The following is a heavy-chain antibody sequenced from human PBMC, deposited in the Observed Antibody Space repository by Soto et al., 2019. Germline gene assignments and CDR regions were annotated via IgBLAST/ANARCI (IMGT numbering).Heavy chain of an antibody. J-gene: IGHJ4*02. V-gene: IGHV4-30-2*01. CDR3: AAGGGLPRYY. CDR2: IYHSGST. D-gene: IGHD5-12*01. Sequence: QLQLQESGSGLVKPSQTLSLTCAVSGGSISSGGYPWSWIRQPPGKGLEWIGYIYHSGSTYYNPSLKSRVPTSVERSKNEFSLKLSPVTAADTAVYFCAAGGGLPRYYWGQGTLVTVSS. CDR1: GGSISSGGYP.